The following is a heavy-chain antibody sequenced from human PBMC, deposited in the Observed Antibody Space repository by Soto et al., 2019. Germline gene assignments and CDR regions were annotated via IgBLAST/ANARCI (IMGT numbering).Heavy chain of an antibody. V-gene: IGHV3-30-3*01. D-gene: IGHD3-3*01. CDR3: ARAFYDFWSGYWNSNWFDP. CDR1: GFTFSSYA. Sequence: GGSLRLSCAASGFTFSSYAMHWVRQAPGKGLEWVAVISYDGSNKYYADSVKGRFTISRDNSKNTLYLQMNSLRAEDTAVYYCARAFYDFWSGYWNSNWFDPWGQGTLVTVSS. CDR2: ISYDGSNK. J-gene: IGHJ5*02.